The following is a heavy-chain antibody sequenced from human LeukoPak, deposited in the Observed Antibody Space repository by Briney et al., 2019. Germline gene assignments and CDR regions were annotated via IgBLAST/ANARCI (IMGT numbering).Heavy chain of an antibody. V-gene: IGHV4-59*08. CDR1: GGSISSYY. CDR2: IYYSGST. Sequence: SQTLSLTCTVSGGSISSYYWSWIRQPPGKGLEWIGYIYYSGSTNYNPSLKSRVTISVDTSKNQFSLKVSSVTAADTAVYYCARGSSWSYYFDYWGQGTLVTVSS. J-gene: IGHJ4*02. CDR3: ARGSSWSYYFDY. D-gene: IGHD6-13*01.